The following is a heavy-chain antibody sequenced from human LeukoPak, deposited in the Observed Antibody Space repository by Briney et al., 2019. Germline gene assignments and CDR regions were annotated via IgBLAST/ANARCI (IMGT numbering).Heavy chain of an antibody. Sequence: SETLSLTCTVSGYSISSGYHWGWIRQPPGKGLEWIGSIYHSGSTYYNPSLKSRVTISVDTSKNQFSLKLTSVTAADTAVYYCATDTSSSSSEKHDYWGQGTLVTVSS. V-gene: IGHV4-38-2*02. J-gene: IGHJ4*02. CDR2: IYHSGST. CDR1: GYSISSGYH. D-gene: IGHD6-6*01. CDR3: ATDTSSSSSEKHDY.